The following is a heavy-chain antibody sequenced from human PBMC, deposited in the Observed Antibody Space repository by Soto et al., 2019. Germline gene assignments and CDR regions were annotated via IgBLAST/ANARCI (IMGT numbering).Heavy chain of an antibody. J-gene: IGHJ3*02. CDR2: IYYSGST. V-gene: IGHV4-39*01. D-gene: IGHD1-1*01. CDR1: GDSISSSSYY. CDR3: ARRRWSWNVNDAFDI. Sequence: QLQLQESGPGLVKPSETLSLTCTVSGDSISSSSYYWGWIRQPPGKGLEWIGSIYYSGSTYYNPSLKSRVTISVDTSKNQFSLKLRSVTAADTAVYYCARRRWSWNVNDAFDIWGQGTMVTVSS.